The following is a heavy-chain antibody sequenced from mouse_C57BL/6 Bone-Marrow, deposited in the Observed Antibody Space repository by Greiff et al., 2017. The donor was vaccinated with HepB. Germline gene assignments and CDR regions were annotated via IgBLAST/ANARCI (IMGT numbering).Heavy chain of an antibody. CDR1: GFTFSDYG. Sequence: EVQLVESGGGLVKPGGSLKLSCAASGFTFSDYGMHWVRQAPEKGLEWVAYISSGSSTIYYADTVKGRFTISRDNAKNTLFLQMTSLRSEDTAMYYCARPGGYSYYAMDYWGQGTSVTVSS. CDR2: ISSGSSTI. J-gene: IGHJ4*01. V-gene: IGHV5-17*01. CDR3: ARPGGYSYYAMDY. D-gene: IGHD2-3*01.